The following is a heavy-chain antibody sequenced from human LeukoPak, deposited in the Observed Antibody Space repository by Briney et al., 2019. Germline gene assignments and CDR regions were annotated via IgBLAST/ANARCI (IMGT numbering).Heavy chain of an antibody. V-gene: IGHV3-21*01. Sequence: GGSLRLSCAASGFTFSSYSMNWVRQAPGKGLEWVSSISSSSSYIYYADSVKGRFTISRDNAKNSLYLQMNSLRAEDTAVYYCAGERPYCGGDCYFDYWGQGTLVTVSS. D-gene: IGHD2-21*02. CDR2: ISSSSSYI. CDR3: AGERPYCGGDCYFDY. CDR1: GFTFSSYS. J-gene: IGHJ4*02.